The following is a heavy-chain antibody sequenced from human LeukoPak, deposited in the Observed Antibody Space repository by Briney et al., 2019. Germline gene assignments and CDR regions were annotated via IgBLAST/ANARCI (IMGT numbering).Heavy chain of an antibody. CDR1: GFTFTSYS. J-gene: IGHJ3*02. Sequence: KPGGSLRPSCAASGFTFTSYSMNWVRQAPGKGLEWVSSISSSSSYIYYADSVKGRFTISRDNAKISLYLQMNSLRAEDTAVYYCSRDGTWNDENAFDIWGQGTMDTVSS. D-gene: IGHD1-1*01. CDR2: ISSSSSYI. V-gene: IGHV3-21*01. CDR3: SRDGTWNDENAFDI.